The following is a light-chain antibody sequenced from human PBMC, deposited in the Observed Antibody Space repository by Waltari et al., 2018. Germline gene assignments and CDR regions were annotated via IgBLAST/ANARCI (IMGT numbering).Light chain of an antibody. CDR2: VAS. CDR1: QSVSSIY. Sequence: DIVLTQSPGTLSLSPGERATLSCRATQSVSSIYLAWYQQKPGQAPRLLIYVASIRATGIPDRFSGSGSGTDLTLTISRLEPEDFAVYYCQHYGTSPPITFGQGTRLDIK. V-gene: IGKV3-20*01. CDR3: QHYGTSPPIT. J-gene: IGKJ5*01.